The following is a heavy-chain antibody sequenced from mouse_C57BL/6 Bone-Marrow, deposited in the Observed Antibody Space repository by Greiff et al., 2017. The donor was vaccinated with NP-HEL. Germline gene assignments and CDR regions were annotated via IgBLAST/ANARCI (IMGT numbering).Heavy chain of an antibody. CDR1: GFNIKDDY. D-gene: IGHD1-1*01. CDR3: ATGCSSPYPIDY. CDR2: IDPENGDT. V-gene: IGHV14-4*01. J-gene: IGHJ4*01. Sequence: EVKLMESGAELVRPGASVKLSCTASGFNIKDDYMHWVKQRPEQGLEWIGWIDPENGDTEYASKFQGKATITADKSSNTAYLQLSSLTSEHPAVYYCATGCSSPYPIDYWGQGTSVTVSS.